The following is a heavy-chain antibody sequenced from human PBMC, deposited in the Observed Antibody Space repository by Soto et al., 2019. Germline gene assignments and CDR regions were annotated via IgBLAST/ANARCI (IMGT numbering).Heavy chain of an antibody. CDR1: DGSITSYY. D-gene: IGHD6-6*01. J-gene: IGHJ5*02. Sequence: SMTISLTWIVSDGSITSYYWSWIRQPKGKGLEWIGYIYYSGSTNYNPSLKSRDNISVDTSKNLFSLKLSSVTAAVTAVFYCARLVGPCIAARPGWWFDPWGQGTLVTVSS. CDR2: IYYSGST. V-gene: IGHV4-59*01. CDR3: ARLVGPCIAARPGWWFDP.